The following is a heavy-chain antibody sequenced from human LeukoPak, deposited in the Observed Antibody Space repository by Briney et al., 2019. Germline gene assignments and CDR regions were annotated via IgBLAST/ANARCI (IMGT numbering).Heavy chain of an antibody. CDR2: VSTSGDNG. CDR3: AKDVGDYNYFDY. J-gene: IGHJ4*02. D-gene: IGHD4-17*01. Sequence: GGSLRLSCAASGFTFNNYGMNWVRQAPGKGLEWVSVVSTSGDNGYYADSVQGRFTISRDNSKNTLYLQMNSLRAEDTAVYYCAKDVGDYNYFDYWGQGTLVTVSS. CDR1: GFTFNNYG. V-gene: IGHV3-23*01.